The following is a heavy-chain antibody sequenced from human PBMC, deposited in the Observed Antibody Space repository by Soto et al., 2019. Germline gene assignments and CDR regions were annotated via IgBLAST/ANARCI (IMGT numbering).Heavy chain of an antibody. J-gene: IGHJ6*02. CDR1: GFTFSSYA. V-gene: IGHV3-23*01. D-gene: IGHD3-3*01. Sequence: GGSLRLSCAASGFTFSSYAMSWVRQAPGKGLEWVTAINVGSTTYYADSVKGRFTISRDNSKNTLYLQMNSLRAEDTAVYYCAKDKDWSGVYGMDVWGQGTTVTVSS. CDR3: AKDKDWSGVYGMDV. CDR2: INVGSTT.